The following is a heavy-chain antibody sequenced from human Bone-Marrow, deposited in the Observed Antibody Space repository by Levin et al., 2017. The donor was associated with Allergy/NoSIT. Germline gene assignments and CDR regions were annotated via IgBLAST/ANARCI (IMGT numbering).Heavy chain of an antibody. V-gene: IGHV4-39*01. CDR1: GGSIRSSTYF. J-gene: IGHJ3*01. CDR2: VYYTGST. Sequence: SQTLSLTCTVSGGSIRSSTYFWGWIRQPPGKGLEWIGSVYYTGSTYYNPSLKSRVSISVDTSKNQFSLNLGSVTAADTAAYYCARPSVVVAVASTAPYGDPGGFAFDVWGRGTVVTVSS. D-gene: IGHD4-17*01. CDR3: ARPSVVVAVASTAPYGDPGGFAFDV.